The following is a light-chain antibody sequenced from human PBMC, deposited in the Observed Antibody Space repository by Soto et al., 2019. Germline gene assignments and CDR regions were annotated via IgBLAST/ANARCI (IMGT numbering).Light chain of an antibody. V-gene: IGKV3-11*01. CDR1: QSVGSY. J-gene: IGKJ1*01. CDR2: GAS. Sequence: DIVMTQSPATLSVSPRERATLSCRASQSVGSYLAWYQQKPGQAPRLLIYGASNRATGIPDRFSGSGSGTDFTLTISRLEPEDFAVYYCQQRSNWPRTFGQGTKVDIK. CDR3: QQRSNWPRT.